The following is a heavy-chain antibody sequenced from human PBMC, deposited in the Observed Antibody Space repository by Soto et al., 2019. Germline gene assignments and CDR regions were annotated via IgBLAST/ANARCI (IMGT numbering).Heavy chain of an antibody. CDR3: ARDPGQDEAMDY. V-gene: IGHV3-33*04. CDR1: GFALSNFG. CDR2: IWHNGKNK. J-gene: IGHJ4*02. Sequence: QVQVVESGGGVVQPGRSLRLSCATSGFALSNFGMHWVRQVPGKGLEWVAVIWHNGKNKDYADYAKGRFTISRDNSKNILYLEMNSLRVEDTAIYYCARDPGQDEAMDYWGQGTLVTVSS.